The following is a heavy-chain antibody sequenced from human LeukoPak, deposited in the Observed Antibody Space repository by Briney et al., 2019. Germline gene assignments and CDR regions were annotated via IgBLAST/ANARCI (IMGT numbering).Heavy chain of an antibody. V-gene: IGHV3-15*07. Sequence: GGSLRLSCATSGFTFSNAWMNWVRQAPGKGLEWVGRIRSNSDGGTIDYAAPVKGRFTLSRDDSETTLYLQMNSLQTEDTAVYYCATDFYDSTWGQGTLVTVSS. CDR1: GFTFSNAW. J-gene: IGHJ5*02. D-gene: IGHD3-22*01. CDR2: IRSNSDGGTI. CDR3: ATDFYDST.